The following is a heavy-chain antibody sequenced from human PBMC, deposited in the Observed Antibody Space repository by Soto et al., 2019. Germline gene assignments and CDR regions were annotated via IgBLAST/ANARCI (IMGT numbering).Heavy chain of an antibody. CDR2: IYSGGTT. J-gene: IGHJ3*01. D-gene: IGHD4-17*01. CDR3: AGDSTDGDFVDAFDV. CDR1: GFSVSINY. Sequence: ESGGGLVQPGGSLRLSCAASGFSVSINYVNWVRQAPGKGLEWASVIYSGGTTHYADSVKGRFTISRDTSKNTLYLQMNSLRVEDTAVYYCAGDSTDGDFVDAFDVWGQGTMVTVSS. V-gene: IGHV3-66*01.